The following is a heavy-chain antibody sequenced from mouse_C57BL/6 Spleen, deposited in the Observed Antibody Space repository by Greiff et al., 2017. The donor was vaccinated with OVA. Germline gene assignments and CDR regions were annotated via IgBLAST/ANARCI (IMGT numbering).Heavy chain of an antibody. Sequence: VQLQQPGAELVKPGASVKLSCKASGYTFTSYWMQWVKQRPGQGLEWIGEIDPSDSYTNYNQKFKGKATLTVDTSSSTAYMQLSSLTSEDSAVYYCAPTVVGGYWYFDVWGTGTTVTVSS. J-gene: IGHJ1*03. CDR3: APTVVGGYWYFDV. CDR2: IDPSDSYT. V-gene: IGHV1-50*01. D-gene: IGHD1-1*01. CDR1: GYTFTSYW.